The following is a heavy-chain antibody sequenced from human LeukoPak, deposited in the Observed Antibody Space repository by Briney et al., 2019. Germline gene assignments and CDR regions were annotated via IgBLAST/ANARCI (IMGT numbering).Heavy chain of an antibody. Sequence: ASVKVSCKASGYTFTCYYMHWVRQAPGQGLEWMGWINPNSGGTNYAQKFQGRVTMTRDTSISTAYMELSRLRFDDTAVYYCARWDYDSSGDIWGQGTMVTVSS. V-gene: IGHV1-2*02. CDR2: INPNSGGT. D-gene: IGHD3-22*01. J-gene: IGHJ3*02. CDR3: ARWDYDSSGDI. CDR1: GYTFTCYY.